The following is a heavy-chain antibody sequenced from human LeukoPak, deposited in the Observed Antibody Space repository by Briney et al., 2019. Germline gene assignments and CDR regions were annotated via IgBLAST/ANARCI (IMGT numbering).Heavy chain of an antibody. CDR1: GGPISSSSHY. CDR3: AANNAFWNGYFDP. D-gene: IGHD3-3*01. CDR2: IYYRGST. Sequence: SETPSLTCTVSGGPISSSSHYWGWIRQPPGKGLEWIGNIYYRGSTYYNPSLRSRATISVDTSRNQFSLKLSSVTATDTAVYYCAANNAFWNGYFDPWGQGTLVTVSS. V-gene: IGHV4-39*05. J-gene: IGHJ5*02.